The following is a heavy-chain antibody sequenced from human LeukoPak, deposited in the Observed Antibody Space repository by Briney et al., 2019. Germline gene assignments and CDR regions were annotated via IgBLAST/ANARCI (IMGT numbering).Heavy chain of an antibody. J-gene: IGHJ6*02. V-gene: IGHV4-59*08. CDR3: ASHPLRGGYYYGMDV. CDR2: IYYSGST. D-gene: IGHD3-10*01. Sequence: PSETLSLTCTVSGGSISSYYWSWIRQPPGKGLEWTGYIYYSGSTNYSPSLKSRVTISVDTSKNQFSLKLSSVTAADTAVYYCASHPLRGGYYYGMDVWGQGTTVTVSS. CDR1: GGSISSYY.